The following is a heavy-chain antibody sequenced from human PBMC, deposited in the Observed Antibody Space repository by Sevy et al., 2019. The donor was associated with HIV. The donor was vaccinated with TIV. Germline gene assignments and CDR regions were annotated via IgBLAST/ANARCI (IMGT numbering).Heavy chain of an antibody. CDR2: ISSSSSYI. D-gene: IGHD3-3*02. CDR3: AREGGHVNIFGVVPRDAMDV. J-gene: IGHJ6*02. CDR1: GFTFSPYS. Sequence: GGSLRLSCAASGFTFSPYSMNWVRQAPGKGLEWVSSISSSSSYIYYADSVKGRFIISRDNAKNSLYLQMNSLRAEDXXXYYCAREGGHVNIFGVVPRDAMDVWGQGTTVTVSS. V-gene: IGHV3-21*01.